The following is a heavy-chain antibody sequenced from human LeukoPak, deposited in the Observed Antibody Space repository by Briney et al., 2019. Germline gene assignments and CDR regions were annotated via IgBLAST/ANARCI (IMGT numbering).Heavy chain of an antibody. D-gene: IGHD4/OR15-4a*01. J-gene: IGHJ3*02. CDR3: AKDMVPSDPWDAFDI. Sequence: AGGSLRLSCAASGFTFDDYAMHWVRQAPGKRLEWVSGISWNSGSIGYADSVKGRFTISRDNAKNSLYLQMNSLRAEDTALYYCAKDMVPSDPWDAFDIWGQGTMATVSS. V-gene: IGHV3-9*01. CDR1: GFTFDDYA. CDR2: ISWNSGSI.